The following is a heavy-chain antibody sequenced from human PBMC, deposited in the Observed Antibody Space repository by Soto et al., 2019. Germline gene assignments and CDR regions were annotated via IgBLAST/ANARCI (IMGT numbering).Heavy chain of an antibody. CDR1: GGSISSGGYY. J-gene: IGHJ4*02. D-gene: IGHD2-15*01. V-gene: IGHV4-31*03. Sequence: SETLSLTCTVSGGSISSGGYYWSWIRQHPGKGLEWIGYIYYSGSTYYNPSLKSRVTISVDTSKNQFSLKLSSVTAADTAVYYCARGIVVVVAAGPYYFDYWGQGTLVTVSS. CDR3: ARGIVVVVAAGPYYFDY. CDR2: IYYSGST.